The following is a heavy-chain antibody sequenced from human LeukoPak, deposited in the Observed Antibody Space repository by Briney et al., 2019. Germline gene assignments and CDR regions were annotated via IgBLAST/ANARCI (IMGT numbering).Heavy chain of an antibody. CDR2: ISGSGGNT. J-gene: IGHJ4*02. D-gene: IGHD4-17*01. CDR3: AKIPAVTGLAHFDY. V-gene: IGHV3-23*01. CDR1: GFTFSSYA. Sequence: GGSLRLSCVVSGFTFSSYAMSWVRQAPGKGLEWVSAISGSGGNTYYADSVKGRFTISRDNSKSTLYLQMNSLRGEDMAIYYCAKIPAVTGLAHFDYWGQGTLVTVSS.